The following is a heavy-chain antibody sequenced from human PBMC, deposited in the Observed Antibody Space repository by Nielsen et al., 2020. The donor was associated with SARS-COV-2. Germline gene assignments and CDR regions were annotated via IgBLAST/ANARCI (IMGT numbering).Heavy chain of an antibody. CDR2: INPSGGST. CDR3: ARDPARYSSSWYWHWFDP. D-gene: IGHD6-13*01. V-gene: IGHV1-46*01. J-gene: IGHJ5*02. Sequence: WVRQAPGQGLEWMGIINPSGGSTNYAQKFQGRVTITADESTSTAYMELSSLRSEDTAVYYCARDPARYSSSWYWHWFDPWGQGTLVTVSS.